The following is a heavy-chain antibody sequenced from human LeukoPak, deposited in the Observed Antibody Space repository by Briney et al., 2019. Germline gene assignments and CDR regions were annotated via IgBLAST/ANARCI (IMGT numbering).Heavy chain of an antibody. Sequence: SETLSLTCTVAGGAFRSSYWTWIRQPPGQGLECIGYIDYSGNTNYSPSLKSRVTISVDTANTQFSLKLSSATAADTAVYYCARATSYGDYVDYWGQGTLVTVSS. V-gene: IGHV4-59*08. J-gene: IGHJ4*02. CDR3: ARATSYGDYVDY. CDR1: GGAFRSSY. CDR2: IDYSGNT. D-gene: IGHD4-17*01.